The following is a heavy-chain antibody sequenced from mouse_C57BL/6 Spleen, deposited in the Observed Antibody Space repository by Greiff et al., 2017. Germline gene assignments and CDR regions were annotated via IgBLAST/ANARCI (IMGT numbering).Heavy chain of an antibody. CDR1: GYSITSGYD. CDR2: ISYSGST. CDR3: ARPYGSSSYWYFDV. D-gene: IGHD1-1*01. Sequence: EVKLEESGPGMVKPSQSLSLTCTVTGYSITSGYDWHWIRHFPGNKLEWMGYISYSGSTNYNPSLKSRISITHDTSKNHFFLKLNSVTTEDTATYYCARPYGSSSYWYFDVWGTGTTVTVSS. J-gene: IGHJ1*03. V-gene: IGHV3-1*01.